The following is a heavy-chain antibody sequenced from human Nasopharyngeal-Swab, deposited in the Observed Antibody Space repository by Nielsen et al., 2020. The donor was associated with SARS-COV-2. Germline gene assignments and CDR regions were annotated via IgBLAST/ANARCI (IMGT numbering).Heavy chain of an antibody. D-gene: IGHD3-10*01. V-gene: IGHV4-34*01. J-gene: IGHJ6*02. Sequence: PGKGLEWIGEINHSGSTNYNPSLKSRVTISVDTSKNQFSLRLSSVTAADTAVYYCARVHYYGSGGWSRWYGADYYGVDVWGQGTTVTVSS. CDR2: INHSGST. CDR3: ARVHYYGSGGWSRWYGADYYGVDV.